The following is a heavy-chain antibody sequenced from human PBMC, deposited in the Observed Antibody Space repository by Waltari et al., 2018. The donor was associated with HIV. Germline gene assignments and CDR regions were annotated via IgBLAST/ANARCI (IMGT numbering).Heavy chain of an antibody. V-gene: IGHV3-33*01. CDR2: IWDDCDNK. CDR1: GFTFSNFA. Sequence: QVQLVESGGGVVQPGRSLRLSCAASGFTFSNFAMHWVRQAPGKGLEGVAVIWDDCDNKYYADSVEGRFTISRDNSKNTLYLQMNSLRVEDTAVYYCARGGYYYDISGYYHYWGQGTLVTVSS. D-gene: IGHD3-22*01. J-gene: IGHJ4*02. CDR3: ARGGYYYDISGYYHY.